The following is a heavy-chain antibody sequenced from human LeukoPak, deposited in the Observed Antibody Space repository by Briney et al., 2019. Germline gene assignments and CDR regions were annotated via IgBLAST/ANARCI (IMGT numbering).Heavy chain of an antibody. V-gene: IGHV4-59*11. J-gene: IGHJ5*02. CDR3: ARETTGRFNNWFDP. D-gene: IGHD1-1*01. CDR2: IYYRGST. CDR1: GGSISSHY. Sequence: SETLSLTCTVSGGSISSHYWSWIRQPPGKGLEWIGYIYYRGSTHYNPSLKSRVTISLDRSKTQLSLNLTSVTAADTAVYYCARETTGRFNNWFDPWGQGTLVTVSS.